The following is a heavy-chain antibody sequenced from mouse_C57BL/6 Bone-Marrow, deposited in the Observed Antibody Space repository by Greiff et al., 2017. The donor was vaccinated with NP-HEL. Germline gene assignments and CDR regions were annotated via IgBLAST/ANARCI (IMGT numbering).Heavy chain of an antibody. D-gene: IGHD3-1*01. Sequence: QVQLKESGPGLVQPSQSLSITCTVSGFSLTSYGVHWVRQSPGKGLEWLGVIWSGGSTDYNAAFISSLSISKDNSKCQVFFKMNSLQADDTAIYYCARNPGARGGNAMDYWGQGTSVTVSS. V-gene: IGHV2-2*01. CDR3: ARNPGARGGNAMDY. CDR2: IWSGGST. CDR1: GFSLTSYG. J-gene: IGHJ4*01.